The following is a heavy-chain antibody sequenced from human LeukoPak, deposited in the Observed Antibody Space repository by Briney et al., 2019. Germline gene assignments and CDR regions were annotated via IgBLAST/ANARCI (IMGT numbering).Heavy chain of an antibody. CDR2: INPNSGGT. V-gene: IGHV1-2*02. J-gene: IGHJ4*02. CDR3: AWNFYFDSSGYYHY. CDR1: GYTFTGYY. Sequence: ASVKVSCKASGYTFTGYYMHWVRQAPGQGLEWMGWINPNSGGTNYAQKFQCRVTMTRDTSISTAYMELSRLRSDDTAVYYCAWNFYFDSSGYYHYWGQGTLVTVSS. D-gene: IGHD3-22*01.